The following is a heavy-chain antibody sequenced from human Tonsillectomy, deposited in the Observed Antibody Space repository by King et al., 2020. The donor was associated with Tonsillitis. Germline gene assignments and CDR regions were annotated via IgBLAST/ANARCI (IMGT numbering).Heavy chain of an antibody. J-gene: IGHJ4*02. CDR1: GGAVRSTYY. CDR3: AIHFKDSVWGGFHSHFDS. Sequence: QLQESGPGLVKPSETLSLTCTLSGGAVRSTYYWGWIRQPPGKGLEWIGSIYDSARTYYNPSLRSRGTISVDTSKRHFSLKLSSVTAADTALYYCAIHFKDSVWGGFHSHFDSGGRGTLVTVST. CDR2: IYDSART. D-gene: IGHD3-16*01. V-gene: IGHV4-39*07.